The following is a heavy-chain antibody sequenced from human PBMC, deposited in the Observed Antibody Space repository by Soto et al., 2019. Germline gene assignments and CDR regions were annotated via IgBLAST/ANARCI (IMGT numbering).Heavy chain of an antibody. CDR2: IIPIFGTA. CDR1: GGTFSSYA. CDR3: ARRVGAIPGSGYYGPFEH. Sequence: SVKVSCKASGGTFSSYAISWVRQAPGQGLEWMGGIIPIFGTANYAQKFQGRVTITADESTSTAYMELSSLRSEDTAVYYCARRVGAIPGSGYYGPFEHWCQGTLV. D-gene: IGHD3-3*01. V-gene: IGHV1-69*13. J-gene: IGHJ4*02.